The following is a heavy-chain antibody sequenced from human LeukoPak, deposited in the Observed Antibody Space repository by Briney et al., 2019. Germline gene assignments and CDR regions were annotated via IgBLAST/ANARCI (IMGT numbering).Heavy chain of an antibody. V-gene: IGHV3-33*01. CDR2: IWYDGSNK. D-gene: IGHD3-9*01. CDR1: GFTFSSYG. CDR3: ARAIDILTGYGPMGY. Sequence: PGRSLRLSCAASGFTFSSYGMHWVRQAPGKGLEGVAVIWYDGSNKYYADSVKGRFTISRDNSKNTLYLQMNSLRAEDTAVYYCARAIDILTGYGPMGYWGQGTLVTVSS. J-gene: IGHJ4*02.